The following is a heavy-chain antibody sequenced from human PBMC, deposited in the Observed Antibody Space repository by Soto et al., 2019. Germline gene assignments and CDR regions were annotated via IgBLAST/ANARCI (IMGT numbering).Heavy chain of an antibody. CDR3: ARRSRYYDSSGYYGDAFDI. CDR1: GGSISSGGYY. D-gene: IGHD3-22*01. J-gene: IGHJ3*02. Sequence: SETLSLTCTVSGGSISSGGYYWSWIRQHPGKGLEWIGYIYYSGSTYYNPSLKSRVTISVDTSKNQFSLKLSSVTAADTAVYYCARRSRYYDSSGYYGDAFDIWGQGTTVTVSS. CDR2: IYYSGST. V-gene: IGHV4-31*03.